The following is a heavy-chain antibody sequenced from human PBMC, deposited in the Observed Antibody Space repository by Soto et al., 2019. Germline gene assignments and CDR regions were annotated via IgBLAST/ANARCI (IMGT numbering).Heavy chain of an antibody. CDR2: IWSAGLT. CDR1: GFTVSSKY. J-gene: IGHJ5*02. Sequence: GSLIVSCASSGFTVSSKYMNWVRQAPGKGLEWVSIIWSAGLTYYADSVRGRFTISRDISKNILFLQMNNLRAEDSAIYYCARELPPDLWGQGTLVTVPS. CDR3: ARELPPDL. V-gene: IGHV3-53*01. D-gene: IGHD2-15*01.